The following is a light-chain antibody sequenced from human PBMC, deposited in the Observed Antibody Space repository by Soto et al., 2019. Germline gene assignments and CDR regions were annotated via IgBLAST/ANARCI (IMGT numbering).Light chain of an antibody. CDR1: QSISSY. CDR3: QQSYSSPRT. V-gene: IGKV1-39*01. CDR2: AAS. J-gene: IGKJ1*01. Sequence: DIQMIQSPSTLSASVGDRVTITCRASQSISSYLNWYQQKPGKAPKLLIYAASSLQSGVPSRFSGSGSGTDFTLTISSLQPEDFATYYCQQSYSSPRTFGQGTKVDI.